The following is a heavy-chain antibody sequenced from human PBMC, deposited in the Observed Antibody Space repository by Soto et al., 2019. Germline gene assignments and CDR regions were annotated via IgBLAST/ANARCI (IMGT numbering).Heavy chain of an antibody. CDR1: GDTFSFYT. CDR2: IIPMVGMA. V-gene: IGHV1-69*02. D-gene: IGHD3-10*01. CDR3: ATNYGSGSTHFDH. J-gene: IGHJ4*02. Sequence: QVQLVQSGAEVKKPGSSVRLSCTASGDTFSFYTISWVRQAPGQGPEWMGRIIPMVGMADYPQKFQGRVTISADKSTSTAYMVLSSLRSDDTAVYFCATNYGSGSTHFDHWGQGTLVTVSS.